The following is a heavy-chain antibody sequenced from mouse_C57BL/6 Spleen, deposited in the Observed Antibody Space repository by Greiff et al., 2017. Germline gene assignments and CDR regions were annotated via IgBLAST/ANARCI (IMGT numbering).Heavy chain of an antibody. J-gene: IGHJ2*01. CDR2: IDPSDSET. Sequence: QVQLKQPGAELVRPGSSVKLSCKASGYTFTSYWMHWVKQRPIQGLEWIGNIDPSDSETHYNQKFKDKATLTVDKSSSTAYMQLSSLTSEDSAVYYCARTGVLKDFDYWGQGTTLTVSS. CDR1: GYTFTSYW. CDR3: ARTGVLKDFDY. V-gene: IGHV1-52*01.